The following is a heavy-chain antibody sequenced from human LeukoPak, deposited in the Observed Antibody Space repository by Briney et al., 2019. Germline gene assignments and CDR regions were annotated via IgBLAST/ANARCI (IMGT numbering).Heavy chain of an antibody. CDR3: APGGATVVTSKWFDP. CDR2: INPNSGDT. Sequence: VKVSCKASGYTFTGYYMKWVRQAPGQGLEWMGWINPNSGDTNYAQKFQGRVTMTRDTSINTVYMELSRLTSDDTAVYYCAPGGATVVTSKWFDPWGQGTLVTVSS. CDR1: GYTFTGYY. V-gene: IGHV1-2*02. J-gene: IGHJ5*02. D-gene: IGHD4-23*01.